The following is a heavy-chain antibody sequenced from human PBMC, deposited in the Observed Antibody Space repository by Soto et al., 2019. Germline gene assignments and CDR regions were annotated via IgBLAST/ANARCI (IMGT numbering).Heavy chain of an antibody. D-gene: IGHD3-22*01. J-gene: IGHJ6*02. V-gene: IGHV4-34*01. CDR3: ARSYYYDSSGTRYYYYGMDV. CDR1: GGSFSGYY. CDR2: INHSGST. Sequence: PSETLSLTCAVYGGSFSGYYWSWIRQPPGKGLEWIGEINHSGSTNYNPSLKSRVTISVDTSKNQFSLKLSSVTAADTAVYYCARSYYYDSSGTRYYYYGMDVWGQGTTVTVSS.